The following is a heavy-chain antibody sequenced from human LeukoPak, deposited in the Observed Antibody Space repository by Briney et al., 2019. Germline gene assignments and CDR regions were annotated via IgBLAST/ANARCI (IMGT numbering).Heavy chain of an antibody. J-gene: IGHJ4*02. V-gene: IGHV1-46*01. D-gene: IGHD5-24*01. CDR1: GYTFTSYY. CDR2: INPSGGST. CDR3: ARVGGAYNSFDY. Sequence: ASVKVSCKASGYTFTSYYMHWVRQAPGQGLEWMGIINPSGGSTSYAQKFQGRATMTRDMSTSTVYMELSSLRSEDTAVYYCARVGGAYNSFDYWGQETLVTVSS.